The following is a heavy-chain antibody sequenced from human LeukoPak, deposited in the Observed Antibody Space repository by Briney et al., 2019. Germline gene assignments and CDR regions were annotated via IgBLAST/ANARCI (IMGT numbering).Heavy chain of an antibody. V-gene: IGHV3-33*03. J-gene: IGHJ4*02. Sequence: PGRSLRLSCAASGFTFSSYGMHWVRQAPGKGLEWVAVIWYDGSNKYYADSVKGRFTISRDNSKNTLYLQMHSLRVEDTAVYYCAKGPHRDYWGQGTLLTVSS. CDR1: GFTFSSYG. CDR3: AKGPHRDY. CDR2: IWYDGSNK.